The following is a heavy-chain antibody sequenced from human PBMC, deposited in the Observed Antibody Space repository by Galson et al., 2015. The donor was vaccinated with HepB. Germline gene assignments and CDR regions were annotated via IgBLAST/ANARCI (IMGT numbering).Heavy chain of an antibody. J-gene: IGHJ4*02. CDR1: GFTVNGNY. CDR2: IYSSGDT. D-gene: IGHD2-21*02. V-gene: IGHV3-66*01. CDR3: ARGGGAYCGGDCYRAFDY. Sequence: SLRLSCAVSGFTVNGNYMSWVRQAPGKGLEWVSVIYSSGDTYYADSVQGRFTISRDTSKDTLYLQMNSLRVEDTAVYYCARGGGAYCGGDCYRAFDYRGQGTLVTVSS.